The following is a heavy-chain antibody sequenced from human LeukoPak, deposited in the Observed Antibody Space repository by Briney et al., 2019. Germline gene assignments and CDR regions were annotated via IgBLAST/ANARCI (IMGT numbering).Heavy chain of an antibody. CDR1: GLTFSSSS. V-gene: IGHV3-21*01. D-gene: IGHD3-16*01. CDR2: ISSSSSYI. Sequence: PGGSLRLSCAASGLTFSSSSMNWVRQAPGKGLEWVASISSSSSYIYYADSVKVRFTISRHNPKNSLYLQMNSLRAEDTAVYYCARAPRGGALDYWGEGALVTVSS. J-gene: IGHJ4*02. CDR3: ARAPRGGALDY.